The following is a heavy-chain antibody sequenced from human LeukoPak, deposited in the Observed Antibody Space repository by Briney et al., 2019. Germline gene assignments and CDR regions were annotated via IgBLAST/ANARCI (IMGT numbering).Heavy chain of an antibody. J-gene: IGHJ4*02. CDR2: ITSSGSTI. V-gene: IGHV3-48*03. CDR1: GFTFSTYE. CDR3: ASGGTLFDY. Sequence: GGSLRLSCAASGFTFSTYEMNCVRQPPGKGLEWVSYITSSGSTIYYADSVKGRFTISRDNAKNSLYLQMSSLRAEDTAVYYCASGGTLFDYWGQGTLVTVSS. D-gene: IGHD1-1*01.